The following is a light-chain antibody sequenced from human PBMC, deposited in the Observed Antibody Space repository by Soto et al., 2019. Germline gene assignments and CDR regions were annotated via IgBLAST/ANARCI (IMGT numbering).Light chain of an antibody. CDR2: EVS. V-gene: IGLV2-14*01. J-gene: IGLJ1*01. CDR3: SSYTSATTYV. Sequence: QSVLTQPASVSGPPGQSITISCTGTSSDVGAYDYVSWYQHHPGKAPKLMIHEVSDRPSGISNRFSGSKSGNTASLTISGLQAEDEADYYCSSYTSATTYVFGTGTKVTVL. CDR1: SSDVGAYDY.